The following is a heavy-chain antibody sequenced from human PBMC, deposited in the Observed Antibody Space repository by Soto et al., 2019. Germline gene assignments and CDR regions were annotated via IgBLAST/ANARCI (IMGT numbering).Heavy chain of an antibody. J-gene: IGHJ4*02. Sequence: QVQLVQSGAEVKKPGYSVKVSCKTSGGTFSSYAVSWVRQAPGQGLEWMGGIITILETANYAPKFQGKVTITADESTSTAYLDLSSLRAEDTDVYFCAVGGRSSWFYAYWGQGTLVTVSA. CDR2: IITILETA. CDR1: GGTFSSYA. CDR3: AVGGRSSWFYAY. V-gene: IGHV1-69*01. D-gene: IGHD3-3*01.